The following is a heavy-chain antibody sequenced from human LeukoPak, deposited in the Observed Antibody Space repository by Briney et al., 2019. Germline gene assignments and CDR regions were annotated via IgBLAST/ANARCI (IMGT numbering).Heavy chain of an antibody. Sequence: GGSLRLSYAASGFTFSSYSMNWVRQAPGKGLGWVSSISSSSSDRYYADSVKGRFTISRDNAKNSLYLQMNSPRAEDTAVNYCARRGWRRSGSCRGSPHDPWGQGTLVTVSS. D-gene: IGHD3-10*01. V-gene: IGHV3-21*01. CDR3: ARRGWRRSGSCRGSPHDP. CDR2: ISSSSSDR. J-gene: IGHJ5*02. CDR1: GFTFSSYS.